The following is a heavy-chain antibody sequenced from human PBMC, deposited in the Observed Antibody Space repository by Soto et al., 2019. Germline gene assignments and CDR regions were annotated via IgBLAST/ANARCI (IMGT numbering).Heavy chain of an antibody. CDR2: ISAYNVNT. Sequence: GASVKVSCKASGYTFTSYGISWVRQAPGQGLEWMGWISAYNVNTNYAQKLQGRVTMTTDTSTSTAYMELRSLRSDDTAVYYCARRSSGWYGSYFDYWGQGTLVTVSS. V-gene: IGHV1-18*01. D-gene: IGHD6-19*01. CDR1: GYTFTSYG. J-gene: IGHJ4*02. CDR3: ARRSSGWYGSYFDY.